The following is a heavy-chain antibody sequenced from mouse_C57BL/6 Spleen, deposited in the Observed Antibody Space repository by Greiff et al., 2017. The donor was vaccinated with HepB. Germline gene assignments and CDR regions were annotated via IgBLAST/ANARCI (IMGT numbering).Heavy chain of an antibody. CDR2: ISDGGSYT. V-gene: IGHV5-4*01. Sequence: EVKVVESGGGLVKPGGSLKLSCAASGFTFSSYAMSWVRQTPEKRLEWVATISDGGSYTYYQDNVKGRFTISRDNAKNNLYLQMRHLKSDDTAMYYCARDRDYYGSRPLFAYWGQGTLVTVSA. J-gene: IGHJ3*01. CDR3: ARDRDYYGSRPLFAY. D-gene: IGHD1-1*01. CDR1: GFTFSSYA.